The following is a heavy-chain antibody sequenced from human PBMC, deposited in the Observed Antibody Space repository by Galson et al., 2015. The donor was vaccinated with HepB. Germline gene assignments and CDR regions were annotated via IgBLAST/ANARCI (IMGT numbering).Heavy chain of an antibody. Sequence: SVKVSCKASGGTFSSYTISWVRQAPGQGLEWMGRIIPILGIANYAQKFQGRVTITADESTSTAYMELSSLRSEDTAVYYCARAPSGSNPYYYYMDVWGKGTTVTVSS. CDR3: ARAPSGSNPYYYYMDV. V-gene: IGHV1-69*02. CDR1: GGTFSSYT. CDR2: IIPILGIA. D-gene: IGHD1-26*01. J-gene: IGHJ6*03.